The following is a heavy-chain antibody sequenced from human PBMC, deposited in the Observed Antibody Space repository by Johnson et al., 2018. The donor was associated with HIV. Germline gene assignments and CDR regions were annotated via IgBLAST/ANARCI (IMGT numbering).Heavy chain of an antibody. CDR1: GFTFSSYW. V-gene: IGHV3-7*01. CDR3: ARSGYCTTSSCTDDAFDI. CDR2: IKQDGSEK. J-gene: IGHJ3*02. D-gene: IGHD2-2*03. Sequence: VQLVESGGGLVQPGGSLRLSCAASGFTFSSYWISWVRQAPGKGLEWVANIKQDGSEKYYVDSVKGRFTISRDNAKNSLYLQMISLRAEDTAVYYCARSGYCTTSSCTDDAFDIWGQGTMVTVSP.